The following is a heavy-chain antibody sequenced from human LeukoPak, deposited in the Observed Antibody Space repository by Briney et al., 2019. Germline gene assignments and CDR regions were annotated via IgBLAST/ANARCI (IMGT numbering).Heavy chain of an antibody. CDR3: ARHTSPYGSGSYYYYYYYYMDV. Sequence: SETLSFTCTVSGGSISSYYWSWIRQPPGKGLEWIGYIYTSGSTNYNPSLKSRVTISVDTSKNQFSLKLSSVTAADTAVYYCARHTSPYGSGSYYYYYYYYMDVWGKGTTVTVSS. CDR2: IYTSGST. J-gene: IGHJ6*03. D-gene: IGHD3-10*01. V-gene: IGHV4-4*09. CDR1: GGSISSYY.